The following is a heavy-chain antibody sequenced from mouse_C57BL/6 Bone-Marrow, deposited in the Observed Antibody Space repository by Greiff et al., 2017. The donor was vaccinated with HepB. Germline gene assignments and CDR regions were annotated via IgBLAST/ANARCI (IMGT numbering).Heavy chain of an antibody. D-gene: IGHD4-1*01. V-gene: IGHV10-3*01. CDR3: VREKDPNNYFDY. J-gene: IGHJ2*01. Sequence: DVQLVESGGGLVQPKGSLKLSCAASGFTFNTYAMHWVRQAPGKGLEWVARIRSKSSNYATYYADSVKDRFTISRDDSQSMLYLQMNNLKTEDTAMYYCVREKDPNNYFDYWGQGTTLTVSS. CDR2: IRSKSSNYAT. CDR1: GFTFNTYA.